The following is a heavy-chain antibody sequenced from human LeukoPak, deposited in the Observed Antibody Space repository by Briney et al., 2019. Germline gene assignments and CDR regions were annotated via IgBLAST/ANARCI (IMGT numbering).Heavy chain of an antibody. CDR2: ITTSDGNT. V-gene: IGHV3-23*01. Sequence: GGSLRLSWAASGFTFSSYTMSWVRQAPGKGREWVSTITTSDGNTYYADSVRGRFTVSRDNSKNTLFLQMNSLRAEDTAVYYCAKDGGLWVSAHWGDSWGRGTLVTVSS. CDR3: AKDGGLWVSAHWGDS. D-gene: IGHD7-27*01. J-gene: IGHJ4*02. CDR1: GFTFSSYT.